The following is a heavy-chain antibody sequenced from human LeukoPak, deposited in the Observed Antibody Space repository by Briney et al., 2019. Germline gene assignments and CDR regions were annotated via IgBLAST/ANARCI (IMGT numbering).Heavy chain of an antibody. D-gene: IGHD6-13*01. CDR3: AHSEILAAAPGYFDY. Sequence: SGPTLVNPTQTLTLTCTFSGFSLSTSGVGVGWIRQPPGKALEWLALIYWNDDKRYSPSLKSRLTITKDTSKNQVVLKMTNMDPVDTATYYCAHSEILAAAPGYFDYWGQGTLVTVSS. CDR1: GFSLSTSGVG. V-gene: IGHV2-5*01. CDR2: IYWNDDK. J-gene: IGHJ4*02.